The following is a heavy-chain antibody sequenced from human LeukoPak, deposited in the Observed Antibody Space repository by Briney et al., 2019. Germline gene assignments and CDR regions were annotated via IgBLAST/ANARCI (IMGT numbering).Heavy chain of an antibody. CDR2: IYHSGST. Sequence: PSETLSLTCTVSGGSISSGGYYWSWIRQPPGKGLEWIGYIYHSGSTYYNPSLKSRVTISVDTSKNQFSLKLSSVTAADTAVYYCARCPGYYDIFLFDLWGQGTLVTVSS. CDR3: ARCPGYYDIFLFDL. CDR1: GGSISSGGYY. J-gene: IGHJ5*02. D-gene: IGHD3-9*01. V-gene: IGHV4-30-2*05.